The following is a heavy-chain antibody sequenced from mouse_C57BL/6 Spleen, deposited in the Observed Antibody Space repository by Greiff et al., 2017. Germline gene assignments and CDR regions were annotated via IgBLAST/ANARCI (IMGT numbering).Heavy chain of an antibody. D-gene: IGHD3-2*02. J-gene: IGHJ3*01. CDR1: GYTFTSYW. Sequence: QVHVKQPGAELVKPGASVKMSCKASGYTFTSYWITWVKQRPGQGLEWIEEIYPGSGSTNSNGKFKSKATLTVDTSSSTAYMQLSSLTSEDSAVYYCASSNSSGGFAYWGQGTLVTVSA. CDR2: IYPGSGST. V-gene: IGHV1-55*01. CDR3: ASSNSSGGFAY.